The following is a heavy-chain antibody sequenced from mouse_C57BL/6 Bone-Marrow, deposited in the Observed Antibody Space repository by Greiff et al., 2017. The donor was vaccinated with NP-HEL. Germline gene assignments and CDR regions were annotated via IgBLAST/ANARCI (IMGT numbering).Heavy chain of an antibody. J-gene: IGHJ4*01. Sequence: EVKLMESGGGLVKPGGSLKLSCAASGFTFSDYGMHWVRQAPEKGLEWVAYSSSGSSTIYYADTVKGRFTISRDNAKNTLFLQMTSLRSEDTAMYYCARRATTVGYAMDYWGQGTSVTVSS. V-gene: IGHV5-17*01. D-gene: IGHD1-1*01. CDR2: SSSGSSTI. CDR3: ARRATTVGYAMDY. CDR1: GFTFSDYG.